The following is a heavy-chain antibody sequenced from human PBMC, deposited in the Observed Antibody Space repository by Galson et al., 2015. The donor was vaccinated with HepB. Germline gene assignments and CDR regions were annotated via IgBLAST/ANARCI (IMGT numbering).Heavy chain of an antibody. Sequence: SLRLSCAASGFTFSSYWMSWVRQAPGKGLEWVANIKQDGSEKYYVDSVKGRFTISRDNAKNSLYLQMNSLRAEDTAVYYCARAGGDIVVVVAATDLDYWGQGTLVTVSS. CDR1: GFTFSSYW. J-gene: IGHJ4*02. D-gene: IGHD2-15*01. CDR3: ARAGGDIVVVVAATDLDY. V-gene: IGHV3-7*01. CDR2: IKQDGSEK.